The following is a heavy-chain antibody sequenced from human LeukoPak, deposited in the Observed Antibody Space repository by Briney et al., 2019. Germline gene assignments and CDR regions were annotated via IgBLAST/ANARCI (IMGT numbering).Heavy chain of an antibody. CDR3: ARGHMLTGYYNFAWFDP. D-gene: IGHD3-9*01. Sequence: RTGGSLRLSCAASGFTFSSYDMHWVRQPTGKGLEWVSAIGTAGDTYYSHSVKGRFTISRENAKNSLYLHMNSLSAGDTAVYFCARGHMLTGYYNFAWFDPWGQGTLVTVSS. V-gene: IGHV3-13*01. CDR2: IGTAGDT. J-gene: IGHJ5*02. CDR1: GFTFSSYD.